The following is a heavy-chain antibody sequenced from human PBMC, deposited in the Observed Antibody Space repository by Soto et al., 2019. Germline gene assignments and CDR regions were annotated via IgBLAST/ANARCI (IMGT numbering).Heavy chain of an antibody. CDR1: GFTFSSCA. Sequence: QVQLVESGGGVVQPGRSLRLSCVASGFTFSSCAMHWVRQVPGKGLEWLAVVTPDGSLYPYGDSVKGRFSISRDNSRKTXYXXXXXXXXEDXAVYXCXKDRSDTWSFDYWGQGTLVTVSS. D-gene: IGHD2-8*02. CDR3: XKDRSDTWSFDY. CDR2: VTPDGSLY. J-gene: IGHJ4*02. V-gene: IGHV3-30*18.